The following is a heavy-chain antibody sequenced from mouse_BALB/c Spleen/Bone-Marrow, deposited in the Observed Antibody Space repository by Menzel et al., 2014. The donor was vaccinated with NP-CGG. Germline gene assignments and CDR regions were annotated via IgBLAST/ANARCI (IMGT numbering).Heavy chain of an antibody. J-gene: IGHJ3*01. D-gene: IGHD2-3*01. CDR2: FDPTNGNP. CDR3: ASYDVSRLAY. Sequence: VQLQQSGAELVKPGTSVKLSCTASGFNIKDTHLHWVQQRPEQRLEWIGRFDPTNGNPKYDPKFQGQATITVDTSSTTASLQLSSLTSEDTAVYSCASYDVSRLAYWGQGTLVTVSA. CDR1: GFNIKDTH. V-gene: IGHV14-3*02.